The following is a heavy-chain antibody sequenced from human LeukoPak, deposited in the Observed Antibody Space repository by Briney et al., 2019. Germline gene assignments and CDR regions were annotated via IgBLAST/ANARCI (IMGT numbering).Heavy chain of an antibody. CDR1: GFTLSSYS. D-gene: IGHD3-10*01. CDR2: ISRSSSYI. CDR3: ARETGGHYYGSGSYYPSASH. Sequence: GGSLRLSCAASGFTLSSYSMNWVRQAPGKGREWVSSISRSSSYIYYADSLKGRFTISRDNIKNSLYLQMNSLRAEDTAVYYCARETGGHYYGSGSYYPSASHWGQGTLVTVSS. V-gene: IGHV3-21*01. J-gene: IGHJ4*02.